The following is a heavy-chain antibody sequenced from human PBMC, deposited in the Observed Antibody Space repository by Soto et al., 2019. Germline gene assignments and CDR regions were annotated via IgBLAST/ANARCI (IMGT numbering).Heavy chain of an antibody. CDR3: ARDLRWGSNWYYYMDV. D-gene: IGHD7-27*01. J-gene: IGHJ6*03. V-gene: IGHV3-48*01. Sequence: EVQLVESGGGLVHPGGSLRLSCATSGFILSDCAMNWVRQAPGKGLEWVSYISSSSSVIDYADSVKGRITVSRDNARNSPYLQMRSLRAEDTAVYYCARDLRWGSNWYYYMDVWGKGTTVTVSS. CDR1: GFILSDCA. CDR2: ISSSSSVI.